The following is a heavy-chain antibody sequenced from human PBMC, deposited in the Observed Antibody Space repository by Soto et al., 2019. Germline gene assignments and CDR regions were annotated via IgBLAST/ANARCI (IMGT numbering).Heavy chain of an antibody. D-gene: IGHD3-22*01. CDR1: GFTFSDSV. V-gene: IGHV3-73*01. Sequence: PGGSLRLSCAASGFTFSDSVMHWVRQASGKGLEWVGRIRTKAKSYATTYGESVKGRFTISRDDAKNTAYLHMDSLTAEDTAVYYCTGPSSDSGDYYHLDSWGQGTLVTVSS. CDR2: IRTKAKSYAT. J-gene: IGHJ5*01. CDR3: TGPSSDSGDYYHLDS.